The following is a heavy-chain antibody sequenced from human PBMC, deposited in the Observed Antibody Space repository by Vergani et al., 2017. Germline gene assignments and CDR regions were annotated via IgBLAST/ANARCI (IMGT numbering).Heavy chain of an antibody. Sequence: EVQLLESGGGLVQPGGSLRLSCAASGFTFSSYAMSWVRQAPGKGLEWVSAISGSGGSTYYADSVKGRFTISRDNSKNTLYLQMNSLRAEDTALYYCAKGVGATYLFDYWGQGTLVTVSS. CDR1: GFTFSSYA. CDR3: AKGVGATYLFDY. J-gene: IGHJ4*02. D-gene: IGHD1-26*01. CDR2: ISGSGGST. V-gene: IGHV3-23*01.